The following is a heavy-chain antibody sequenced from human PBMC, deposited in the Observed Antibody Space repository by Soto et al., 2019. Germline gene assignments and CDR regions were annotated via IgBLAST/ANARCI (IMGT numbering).Heavy chain of an antibody. CDR2: IIPIFGTA. CDR1: GDTFSSYA. Sequence: QVQLVQSGAEVKKPGSSVKVSCKASGDTFSSYAISWVRQAPGQGLEWMGGIIPIFGTANYEPKFQGRGTITADECTSTAYMELSSLRSEDTAVYYCAREVGPSYASEYWGQGTLVTVSS. CDR3: AREVGPSYASEY. J-gene: IGHJ4*02. D-gene: IGHD2-2*01. V-gene: IGHV1-69*01.